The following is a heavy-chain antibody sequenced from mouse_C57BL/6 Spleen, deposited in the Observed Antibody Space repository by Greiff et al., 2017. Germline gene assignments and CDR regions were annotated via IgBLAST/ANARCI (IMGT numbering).Heavy chain of an antibody. D-gene: IGHD1-1*01. Sequence: QVHVKQSGPGLVAPSQSLSITCTVSGFSLTSYGVHWVRQPPGKGLEWLVVIWSDGSTTYNSALKSSLSISKDNSKSQVFLKMNSLQTDDTAMYSCARQEGDYYDWFAYWGQGTLVTVSA. CDR1: GFSLTSYG. V-gene: IGHV2-6-1*01. CDR2: IWSDGST. J-gene: IGHJ3*01. CDR3: ARQEGDYYDWFAY.